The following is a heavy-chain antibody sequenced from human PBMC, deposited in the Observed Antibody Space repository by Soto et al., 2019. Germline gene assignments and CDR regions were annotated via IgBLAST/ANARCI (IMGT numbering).Heavy chain of an antibody. CDR2: INAGNGNT. V-gene: IGHV1-3*01. J-gene: IGHJ4*02. Sequence: ASVKVSWKASGCTFTSYAMHWVRQAPGQRLEWMGWINAGNGNTKYSQKFQGRVTITRDTSASTAYMELSSLRSEDTAVYYCARDRIAAAASVGFDYWGQGTLVTVSS. D-gene: IGHD6-13*01. CDR3: ARDRIAAAASVGFDY. CDR1: GCTFTSYA.